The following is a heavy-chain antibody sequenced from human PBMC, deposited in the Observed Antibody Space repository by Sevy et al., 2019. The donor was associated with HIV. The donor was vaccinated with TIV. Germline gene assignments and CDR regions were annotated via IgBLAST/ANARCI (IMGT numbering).Heavy chain of an antibody. CDR1: GINFRNSI. CDR3: AREGETSGHAGAFDI. J-gene: IGHJ3*02. CDR2: MSFDGSIQ. Sequence: GGSLRLSCSASGINFRNSIFHWVRQAPGKGLEWVALMSFDGSIQYFGDSEMGRLTISRDDSKNTFYLQVNSLRVEGTAVYYCAREGETSGHAGAFDIWGQGTMVTVSS. V-gene: IGHV3-30*04. D-gene: IGHD1-26*01.